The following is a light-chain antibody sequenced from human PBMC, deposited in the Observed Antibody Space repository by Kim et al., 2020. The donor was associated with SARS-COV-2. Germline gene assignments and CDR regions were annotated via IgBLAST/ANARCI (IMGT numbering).Light chain of an antibody. Sequence: DIQMTQSPSSLSAFVGDRVTITCRASQGITKYLGWFQQKPGQAPRSLIYDTSTLESGVPSKFRCSGSGTDFTLTISNLQPEDLATYYCQQYSDFPPTFGGGTRVEIK. CDR1: QGITKY. CDR3: QQYSDFPPT. CDR2: DTS. V-gene: IGKV1-16*02. J-gene: IGKJ4*01.